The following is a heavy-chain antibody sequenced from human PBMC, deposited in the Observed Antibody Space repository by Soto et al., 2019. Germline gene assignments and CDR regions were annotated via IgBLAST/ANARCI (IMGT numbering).Heavy chain of an antibody. CDR1: GFTFSSYA. V-gene: IGHV3-23*01. CDR2: ISGSGGST. J-gene: IGHJ4*02. D-gene: IGHD2-8*01. CDR3: AKDFIPPSMVYATFDY. Sequence: GGSLRLSCAASGFTFSSYAMSWVRQAPGKGLEWVSAISGSGGSTYYADSVKGRFTISRDNSKNTLYLQMNGLRAEDTAVYYCAKDFIPPSMVYATFDYWGQGTLVTVSS.